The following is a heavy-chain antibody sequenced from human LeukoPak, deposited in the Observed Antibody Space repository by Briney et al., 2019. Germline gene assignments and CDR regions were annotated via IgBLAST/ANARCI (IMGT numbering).Heavy chain of an antibody. J-gene: IGHJ6*02. CDR1: GYTFTGYY. Sequence: ASVTVPCKASGYTFTGYYMHWVRQAPGQGLEWMGWINPNSGGTNYAQKFQGRVTMTRDTSISTAYMELSRLRSDDTAVYYCARVGNYYGSGSYLDYYTTTVWTSGAKGPRSPSP. CDR2: INPNSGGT. D-gene: IGHD3-10*01. CDR3: ARVGNYYGSGSYLDYYTTTVWTS. V-gene: IGHV1-2*02.